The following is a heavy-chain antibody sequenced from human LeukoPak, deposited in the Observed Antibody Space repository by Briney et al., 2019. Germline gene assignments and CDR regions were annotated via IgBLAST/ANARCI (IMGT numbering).Heavy chain of an antibody. D-gene: IGHD4-17*01. CDR3: AKELYGDHVGWFDP. J-gene: IGHJ5*02. CDR2: ISGSGGST. Sequence: GSLRLSCAASGFTFSSYAMSWVRQAPGKGLEWVPAISGSGGSTYYADSVKGRFTISRDNSKNTLYLQMNILRAEDTAVYYCAKELYGDHVGWFDPWGQGTLVPVSS. CDR1: GFTFSSYA. V-gene: IGHV3-23*01.